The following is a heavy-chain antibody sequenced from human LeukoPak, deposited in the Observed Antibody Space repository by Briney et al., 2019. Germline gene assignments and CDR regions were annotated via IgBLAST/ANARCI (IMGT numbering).Heavy chain of an antibody. CDR3: ARVPAAMFNLDY. CDR2: IYYSGST. Sequence: SETLSLTCTVSGGSVGSGSYYWSWIRQPPGKGLEWIGYIYYSGSTNYNPSLKSRVTISVDTSKNQFSLKLSSVTAADTAVYYCARVPAAMFNLDYWGQGTLVTVSS. D-gene: IGHD2-2*01. J-gene: IGHJ4*02. CDR1: GGSVGSGSYY. V-gene: IGHV4-61*01.